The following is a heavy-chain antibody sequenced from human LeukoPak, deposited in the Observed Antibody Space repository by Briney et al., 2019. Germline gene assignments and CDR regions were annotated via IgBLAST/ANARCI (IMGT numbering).Heavy chain of an antibody. D-gene: IGHD3-3*01. J-gene: IGHJ5*02. Sequence: SQTLSLTCTVSGFSISSGSYYWSWLRQPAGKGLEWIVRIYTSGSTNYNPSLKSRFTISVDPSKNQFSLKLSSVTAADTAVYYCARDRYDFWSGYPWFDPWGQGTLVTVSS. CDR1: GFSISSGSYY. V-gene: IGHV4-61*02. CDR3: ARDRYDFWSGYPWFDP. CDR2: IYTSGST.